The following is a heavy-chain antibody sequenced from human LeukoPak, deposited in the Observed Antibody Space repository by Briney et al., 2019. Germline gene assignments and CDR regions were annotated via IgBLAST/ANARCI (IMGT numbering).Heavy chain of an antibody. CDR3: AKTGNTMVRGVNDAFDI. V-gene: IGHV3-30*02. J-gene: IGHJ3*02. CDR2: IRYDGSNK. Sequence: PGGSLRLSCAASGCTFSSYGTHWVRQAPGKGLKWVAFIRYDGSNKYYADSVKGRFTISRDNSKNTLYLQMNSLRAEDTAVYYCAKTGNTMVRGVNDAFDIWGQGTMVTVSS. D-gene: IGHD3-10*01. CDR1: GCTFSSYG.